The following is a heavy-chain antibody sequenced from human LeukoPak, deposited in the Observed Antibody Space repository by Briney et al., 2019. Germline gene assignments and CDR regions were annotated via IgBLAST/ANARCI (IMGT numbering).Heavy chain of an antibody. V-gene: IGHV4-39*01. Sequence: SATLSLTCTVSGGSISSSSYYWGWIRQPPGKGLEWIGSIYYSGSTYYNPSLKSRVTISVDTSKNQFSLNLSSVTAADTAVYYGARHKVAGTFWGIDYWGQGTLVTVSS. CDR1: GGSISSSSYY. CDR3: ARHKVAGTFWGIDY. J-gene: IGHJ4*02. CDR2: IYYSGST. D-gene: IGHD6-19*01.